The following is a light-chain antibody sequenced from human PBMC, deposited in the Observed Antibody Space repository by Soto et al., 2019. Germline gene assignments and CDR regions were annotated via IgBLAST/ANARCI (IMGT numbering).Light chain of an antibody. CDR3: LHYKDWPRWT. J-gene: IGKJ1*01. Sequence: EIVMTQSPATLSVSPGERVTLSCRASQSGSNNLAWYQQQPGQAPRLLIYGASTTATGIPARFSGSGSGTEFTLTISSLQSDDFAGYYCLHYKDWPRWTFGQGTKVEVK. CDR1: QSGSNN. CDR2: GAS. V-gene: IGKV3-15*01.